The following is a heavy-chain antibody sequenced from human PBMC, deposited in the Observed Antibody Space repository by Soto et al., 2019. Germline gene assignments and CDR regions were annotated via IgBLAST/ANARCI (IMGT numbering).Heavy chain of an antibody. CDR3: AKDRKYQLPSDAFDI. D-gene: IGHD2-2*01. Sequence: SVKVSCKASGGTFSSYAISWVRQAPGQGLEWMGGIIPIFGTANYAQKFQGRVTITADESTSTAYMELSSLRSEDTAVYYCAKDRKYQLPSDAFDIWGQGTMVTVSS. V-gene: IGHV1-69*13. CDR2: IIPIFGTA. J-gene: IGHJ3*02. CDR1: GGTFSSYA.